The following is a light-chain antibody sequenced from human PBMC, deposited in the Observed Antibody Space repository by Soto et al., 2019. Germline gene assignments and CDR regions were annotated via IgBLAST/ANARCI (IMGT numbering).Light chain of an antibody. J-gene: IGKJ4*01. Sequence: DIQMTQSPSSLSASLGDRVTITCRARQGIGVYLAWFRQKPGYVPKLRIYAAFSLQSGVPCRLSGSGSGTDFTLASSSLQPEDVATYFWRKYKSAPLPFGGGTQVELK. CDR1: QGIGVY. V-gene: IGKV1-27*01. CDR3: RKYKSAPLP. CDR2: AAF.